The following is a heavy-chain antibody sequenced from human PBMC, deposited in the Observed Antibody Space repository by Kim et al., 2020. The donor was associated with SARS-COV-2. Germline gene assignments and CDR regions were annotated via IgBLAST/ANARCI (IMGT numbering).Heavy chain of an antibody. CDR2: TYYRSKWYN. J-gene: IGHJ5*02. V-gene: IGHV6-1*01. D-gene: IGHD6-13*01. Sequence: SQTLSLTCAISGDSVSSNSAAWNWIRQSPSRGLEWLGRTYYRSKWYNDYAVSVKSRITINPDTSKNQFSLQLNSVTPEDTAVYYCATGYSSSWYTTRLRNWFDPWGQGTLVTVSS. CDR3: ATGYSSSWYTTRLRNWFDP. CDR1: GDSVSSNSAA.